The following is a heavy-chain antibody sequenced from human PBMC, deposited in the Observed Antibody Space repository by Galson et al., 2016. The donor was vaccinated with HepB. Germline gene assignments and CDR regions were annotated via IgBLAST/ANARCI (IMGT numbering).Heavy chain of an antibody. Sequence: SVKVSCKASGYSFTSYGIAWVRQAPGQGLEWMGWISDYNGDRNYAQKVQGRVTLTTDTSTTTVYMELTSLRSDDTAVYFCARGSTGRYFDYWGQGTQVTVSS. CDR3: ARGSTGRYFDY. CDR1: GYSFTSYG. CDR2: ISDYNGDR. D-gene: IGHD6-13*01. V-gene: IGHV1-18*01. J-gene: IGHJ4*02.